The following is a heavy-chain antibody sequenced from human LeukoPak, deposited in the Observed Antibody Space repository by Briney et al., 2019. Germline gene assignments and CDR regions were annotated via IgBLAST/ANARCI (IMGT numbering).Heavy chain of an antibody. CDR2: INPNSGGT. J-gene: IGHJ4*02. CDR1: GYTFTGYY. D-gene: IGHD3-9*01. Sequence: ASVKVSCKASGYTFTGYYMHWVRQAPGQGLEWMGWINPNSGGTNYAQDFHGRVTMTRDTSISTAYMELSSLKASDTAMYYCARQHYDILTGYSDYWGQGTLVTASS. CDR3: ARQHYDILTGYSDY. V-gene: IGHV1-2*02.